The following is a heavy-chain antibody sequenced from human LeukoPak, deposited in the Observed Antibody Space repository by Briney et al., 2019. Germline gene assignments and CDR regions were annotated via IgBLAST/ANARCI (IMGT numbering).Heavy chain of an antibody. Sequence: GGSLRLSCAASGFTFSSSWMSWVRQAPGKGLEWVANIKEDGSQTYYVDSVKGRFTISRDNAKNSLYMQLNSLRVEDTAVYYCARDRGWLAHDCWGQGTLVTVSP. D-gene: IGHD5-12*01. CDR1: GFTFSSSW. CDR2: IKEDGSQT. V-gene: IGHV3-7*01. CDR3: ARDRGWLAHDC. J-gene: IGHJ4*02.